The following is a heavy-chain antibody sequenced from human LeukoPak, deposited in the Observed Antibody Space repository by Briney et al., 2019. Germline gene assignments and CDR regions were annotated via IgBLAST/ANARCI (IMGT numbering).Heavy chain of an antibody. CDR2: IGTAGDT. CDR1: GLTFSRDW. J-gene: IGHJ3*02. V-gene: IGHV3-13*01. CDR3: ARAPSGAFDI. Sequence: GGSLRLSCEASGLTFSRDWMHWVRQATGKGLEWVSAIGTAGDTYYTGSVKGRFTISRENAKNSLYLQMNSLRAGDTAVYYCARAPSGAFDIWGQGTMVTVSS. D-gene: IGHD3-3*01.